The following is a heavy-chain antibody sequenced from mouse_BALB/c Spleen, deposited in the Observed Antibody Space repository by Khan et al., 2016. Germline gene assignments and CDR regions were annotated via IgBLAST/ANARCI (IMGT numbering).Heavy chain of an antibody. CDR2: ISDGGAYT. CDR3: ARTYGNYGYFDV. J-gene: IGHJ1*01. CDR1: GFTFSDYY. Sequence: EVELVESGGGLVKPGGSLKLSCAASGFTFSDYYMYWVRQTPEKRLEWVATISDGGAYTYYPDSVKGRFTISRDHAKNNLYLQMSSLKSEDTAMYYCARTYGNYGYFDVWGAGTTVTVSS. D-gene: IGHD1-1*02. V-gene: IGHV5-4*02.